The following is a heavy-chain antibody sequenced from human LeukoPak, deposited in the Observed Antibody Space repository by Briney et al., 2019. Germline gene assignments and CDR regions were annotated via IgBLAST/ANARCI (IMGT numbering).Heavy chain of an antibody. CDR2: IHGGGDVT. D-gene: IGHD3-16*02. J-gene: IGHJ2*01. CDR1: GFTFSNYA. V-gene: IGHV3-23*01. Sequence: GGSLRLSCAVSGFTFSNYAMNWVRQAPEKGLEWVSTIHGGGDVTYYADSVKGRFTISRDNSRNTLYLQMNSLRAENTAVYYCAKALSSSFYYFDLGGRGTLVTVSS. CDR3: AKALSSSFYYFDL.